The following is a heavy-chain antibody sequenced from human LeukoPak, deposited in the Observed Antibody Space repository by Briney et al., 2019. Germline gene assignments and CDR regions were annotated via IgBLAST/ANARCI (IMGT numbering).Heavy chain of an antibody. Sequence: GRSLRLSRAASGFTFSSYGIHWVRQAPGKGLEWVSAISGSGGSTYYADSVKGRFTISRDNSKNTLYLQMNSLRAEDTAVYYCAKDLRYYYGSGSYYYYGMDVWGQGTTVTVSS. CDR3: AKDLRYYYGSGSYYYYGMDV. CDR2: ISGSGGST. J-gene: IGHJ6*02. V-gene: IGHV3-23*01. CDR1: GFTFSSYG. D-gene: IGHD3-10*01.